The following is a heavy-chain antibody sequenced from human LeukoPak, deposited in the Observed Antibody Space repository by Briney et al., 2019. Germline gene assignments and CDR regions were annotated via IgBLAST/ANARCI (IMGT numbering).Heavy chain of an antibody. Sequence: SETLSLTCAVSVGSISSHYRSWIRQTPGKGLEWIGYISYSGGTNYNPSLKSRVTISVDTSKSQFSLKLTSVTAADTAVYYCARLKDLWFGPWGQGTLVTVSS. D-gene: IGHD2-15*01. CDR2: ISYSGGT. V-gene: IGHV4-59*11. CDR1: VGSISSHY. J-gene: IGHJ5*02. CDR3: ARLKDLWFGP.